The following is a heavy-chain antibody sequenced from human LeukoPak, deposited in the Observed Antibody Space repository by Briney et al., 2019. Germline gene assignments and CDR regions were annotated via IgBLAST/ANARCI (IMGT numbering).Heavy chain of an antibody. V-gene: IGHV1-18*04. CDR2: ISAYNGNT. CDR3: AREYVVVPAAIGAFDI. D-gene: IGHD2-2*01. Sequence: ASVKVSCKASGYTFTSYGISWVRQAPGQGLEWMGWISAYNGNTNYAQKLQGRVTMTTDTSTSTAYMELRGLRSDDTAVYYCAREYVVVPAAIGAFDIWGQGTMVTVSS. CDR1: GYTFTSYG. J-gene: IGHJ3*02.